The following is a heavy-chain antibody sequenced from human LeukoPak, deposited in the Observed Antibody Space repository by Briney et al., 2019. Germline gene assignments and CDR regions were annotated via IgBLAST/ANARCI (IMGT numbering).Heavy chain of an antibody. V-gene: IGHV3-23*01. Sequence: GGSLRLSCAASGFTFSSVGMSWVRQAPGKVLEWVSAISGDGGTTYYADAVKGRFTISRDNAKNSLDLQTSSLRAEDTAVYYCTRATMGGFDYWGQGILVTVSS. CDR1: GFTFSSVG. D-gene: IGHD3-16*01. CDR2: ISGDGGTT. J-gene: IGHJ4*02. CDR3: TRATMGGFDY.